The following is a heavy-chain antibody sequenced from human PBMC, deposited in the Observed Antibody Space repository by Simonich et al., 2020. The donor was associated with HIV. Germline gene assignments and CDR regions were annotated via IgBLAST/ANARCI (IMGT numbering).Heavy chain of an antibody. V-gene: IGHV1-2*06. J-gene: IGHJ1*01. Sequence: QVQLVQSGAEVKKPGASVKVSCKASGYTFTGYYMHWVRQAPGQGLEWMGRNNPNTGGTNYAQKFQGRVTMTRDTSIRTAYMELSRLRSDDTAVYYCARARIAATGTEYFQYWGQGTLVTVSS. D-gene: IGHD6-13*01. CDR2: NNPNTGGT. CDR1: GYTFTGYY. CDR3: ARARIAATGTEYFQY.